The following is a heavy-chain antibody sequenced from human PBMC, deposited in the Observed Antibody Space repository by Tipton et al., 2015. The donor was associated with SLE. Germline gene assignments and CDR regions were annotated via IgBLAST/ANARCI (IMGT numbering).Heavy chain of an antibody. D-gene: IGHD5-12*01. CDR2: IYYSGST. Sequence: TLSLTCSVSGVSITSYYWTWIRQPPGKGLEWIGYIYYSGSTDYSPPLKSRVTISVDTSKHQFSLKLNSVTAADTAVYYCARRHYSGPFDSWGQGTLVTVSS. CDR1: GVSITSYY. V-gene: IGHV4-59*12. CDR3: ARRHYSGPFDS. J-gene: IGHJ4*02.